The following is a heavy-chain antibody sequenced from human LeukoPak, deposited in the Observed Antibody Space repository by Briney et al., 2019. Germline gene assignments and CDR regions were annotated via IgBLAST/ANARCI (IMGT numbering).Heavy chain of an antibody. CDR1: GFTFSSYW. D-gene: IGHD5-18*01. CDR2: IKQDGSEK. J-gene: IGHJ4*02. CDR3: TRVDTAMVNDY. V-gene: IGHV3-7*01. Sequence: PGGSLRLSCAASGFTFSSYWMSWVRQAPGKGLEWVANIKQDGSEKYYVDSVKGRFTISRDNAKNSLYLQMNSLRAEDTAVYYCTRVDTAMVNDYWGQGTLVTVSS.